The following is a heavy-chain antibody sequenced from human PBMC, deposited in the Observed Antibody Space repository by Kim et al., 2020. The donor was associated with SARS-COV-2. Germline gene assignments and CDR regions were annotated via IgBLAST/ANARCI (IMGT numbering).Heavy chain of an antibody. J-gene: IGHJ4*02. CDR3: ARRGYCSSTSCYTFDY. CDR2: IYPADSDT. CDR1: GYRFTSYW. Sequence: GESLKISCKGSGYRFTSYWIGWVRQMPGKGLEWMGIIYPADSDTRYSPSFQGQDTISADKSISTAYLQWSSLKASDTAMYYCARRGYCSSTSCYTFDYWGQGTLVTVSS. D-gene: IGHD2-2*02. V-gene: IGHV5-51*01.